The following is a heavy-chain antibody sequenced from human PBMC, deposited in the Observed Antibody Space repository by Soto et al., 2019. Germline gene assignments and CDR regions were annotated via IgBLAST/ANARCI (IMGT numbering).Heavy chain of an antibody. D-gene: IGHD1-7*01. CDR2: MSGSSSTT. Sequence: VVSLGISCATSGLTFSNYAMSWVRQAPGGGLEWVSSMSGSSSTTYYADSVRGRFTISRDRSKNTLYLQMSSLRAEDTALYYCAKNQERELPRVIDFWGQGTLVTVSS. CDR3: AKNQERELPRVIDF. CDR1: GLTFSNYA. J-gene: IGHJ4*02. V-gene: IGHV3-23*01.